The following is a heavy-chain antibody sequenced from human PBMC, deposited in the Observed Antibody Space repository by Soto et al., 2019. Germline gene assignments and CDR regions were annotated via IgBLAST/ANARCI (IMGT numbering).Heavy chain of an antibody. CDR1: GFTFSGSA. CDR2: IRSKANSYAT. Sequence: GGSLRLSCAASGFTFSGSAMHWVRQASGKGLEWVGRIRSKANSYATAYAASVKGRFTISRDDSKNTAYLQMNSLKTEDTAVYYCTRQRGYDSSGYYKTYYYGMDVWGQGTTVTVSS. J-gene: IGHJ6*02. CDR3: TRQRGYDSSGYYKTYYYGMDV. D-gene: IGHD3-22*01. V-gene: IGHV3-73*01.